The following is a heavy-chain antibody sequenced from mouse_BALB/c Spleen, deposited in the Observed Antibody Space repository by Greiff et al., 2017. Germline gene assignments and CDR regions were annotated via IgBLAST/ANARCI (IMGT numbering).Heavy chain of an antibody. J-gene: IGHJ4*01. D-gene: IGHD1-2*01. CDR3: ASTADPTGAMDY. CDR1: GFNIKDTY. Sequence: EVQLQQSGAELVKPGASVKLSCTASGFNIKDTYMHWVKQRPEQGLEWIGRIDPANGNTKYDPKFQGKATITADTSSNTAYLQLSSLTSEDTAVYYCASTADPTGAMDYWGQGTSGTVSS. V-gene: IGHV14-3*02. CDR2: IDPANGNT.